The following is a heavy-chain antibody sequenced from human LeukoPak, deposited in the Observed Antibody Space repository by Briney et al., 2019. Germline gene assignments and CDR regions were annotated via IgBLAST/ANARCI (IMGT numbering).Heavy chain of an antibody. CDR2: ISWNSGGV. Sequence: GGSLRLSCAASGFSFDDYAMHWVRQAPGKGLEWVSGISWNSGGVVYADSVKGRFTISRDNAKNSLFLQINSLRAEDTALYYCAKDNRPVRDDYTHFDYWGQGTLVTVSS. CDR1: GFSFDDYA. V-gene: IGHV3-9*01. CDR3: AKDNRPVRDDYTHFDY. J-gene: IGHJ4*02. D-gene: IGHD5-24*01.